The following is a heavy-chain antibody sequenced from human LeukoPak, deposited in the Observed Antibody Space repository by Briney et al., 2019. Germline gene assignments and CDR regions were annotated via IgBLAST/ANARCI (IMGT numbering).Heavy chain of an antibody. V-gene: IGHV4-59*08. J-gene: IGHJ3*01. D-gene: IGHD3-16*01. CDR1: GGSISSYF. CDR2: IYYRGST. CDR3: ARFDHVWETHGMDAFDL. Sequence: PSETLSLTCTVSGGSISSYFWSWIRKPPGKGLDWVGSIYYRGSTNYNPSVESRVTMSLDTSKNQFSLRLSSVTASDTAVYYCARFDHVWETHGMDAFDLWGQGTMVTVSS.